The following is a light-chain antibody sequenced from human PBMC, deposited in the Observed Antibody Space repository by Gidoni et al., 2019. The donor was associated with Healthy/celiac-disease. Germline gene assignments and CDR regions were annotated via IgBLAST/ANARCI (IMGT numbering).Light chain of an antibody. CDR3: QRYGSSPPYT. Sequence: EIVLTQSPGTLSLSPGERATLSCRASQSVSSSYLAWYQQKPGQAPRLLIYLASSRATGIPDRFSGGGYEADFTLTISGLGTESIAVYFCQRYGSSPPYTFGQGTKVEIK. CDR1: QSVSSSY. V-gene: IGKV3-20*01. CDR2: LAS. J-gene: IGKJ2*01.